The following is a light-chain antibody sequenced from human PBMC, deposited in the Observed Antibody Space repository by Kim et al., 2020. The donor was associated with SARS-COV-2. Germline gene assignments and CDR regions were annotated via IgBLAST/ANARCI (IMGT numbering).Light chain of an antibody. J-gene: IGKJ2*01. CDR2: WAS. CDR1: QSVLYSSNNKNY. CDR3: QQYYSTPYT. V-gene: IGKV4-1*01. Sequence: DIVMTQSPDSLAVSLGERATINCKSSQSVLYSSNNKNYLAWYQQKPGQPPKLLIYWASTRESGVPDRFSGRGSGTDFTLTISSLQAEDVAVYYCQQYYSTPYTFGQGTKQEI.